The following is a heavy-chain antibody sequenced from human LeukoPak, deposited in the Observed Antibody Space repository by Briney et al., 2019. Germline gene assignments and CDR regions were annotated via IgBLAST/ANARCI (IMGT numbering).Heavy chain of an antibody. Sequence: PGGSLRLSCAASGFTFSSYSMNWVRQAPGKGLEWVSSISSSSSYIYYADSVKGRFTISRDNAKNSLYLQMNSLRAEDTAVYYCAIDIVVVPAASFDPWGQGTLVTVSS. V-gene: IGHV3-21*01. CDR3: AIDIVVVPAASFDP. J-gene: IGHJ5*02. D-gene: IGHD2-2*01. CDR2: ISSSSSYI. CDR1: GFTFSSYS.